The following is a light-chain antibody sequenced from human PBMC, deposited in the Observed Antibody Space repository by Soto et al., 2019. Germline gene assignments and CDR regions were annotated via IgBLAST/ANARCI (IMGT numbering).Light chain of an antibody. Sequence: DIRMTQSPSTLSASVGDRVTITCRASQSISSWLAWYQQKPGKAPKLLIYKASSLESGVPSRFSGSGSGTEFTLTISSLQPDAFATYYCQQYNSYWTFGQGTKVDIK. CDR1: QSISSW. CDR3: QQYNSYWT. J-gene: IGKJ1*01. V-gene: IGKV1-5*03. CDR2: KAS.